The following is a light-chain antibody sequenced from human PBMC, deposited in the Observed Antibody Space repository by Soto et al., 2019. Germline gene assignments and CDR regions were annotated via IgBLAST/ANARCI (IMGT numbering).Light chain of an antibody. V-gene: IGKV3-15*01. CDR2: GAS. J-gene: IGKJ1*01. Sequence: EIVMTHAPATLTVSQGERATLSCRASQSVSSNLAWYQQKPGQAPRLLIYGASTRATGIPARFSGSGSGTEFTLTISSLQSEDFALYYCQQYNNWPEAFGQGTKVDI. CDR1: QSVSSN. CDR3: QQYNNWPEA.